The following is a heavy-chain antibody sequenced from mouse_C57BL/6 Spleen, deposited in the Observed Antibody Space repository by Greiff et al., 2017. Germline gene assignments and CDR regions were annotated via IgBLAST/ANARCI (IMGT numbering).Heavy chain of an antibody. CDR3: ARLYDPYDMDY. CDR1: GYNFTSYW. Sequence: QVQLQQPGAELVRPGSSVKLSCKASGYNFTSYWMHWVKQRPIQGLEWIGNTDPSDSETHYNQKFKDKATLTVDKSSSTAYMQLSSLTSEDSAVYYCARLYDPYDMDYWGQGTSVTVSS. CDR2: TDPSDSET. J-gene: IGHJ4*01. D-gene: IGHD2-3*01. V-gene: IGHV1-52*01.